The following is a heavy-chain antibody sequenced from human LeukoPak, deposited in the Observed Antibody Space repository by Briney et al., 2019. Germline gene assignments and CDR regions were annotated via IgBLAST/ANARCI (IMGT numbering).Heavy chain of an antibody. J-gene: IGHJ4*02. CDR1: GGSISSYY. V-gene: IGHV4-59*12. D-gene: IGHD2-8*02. CDR3: ATDTGGYYYFDY. CDR2: IYYSGST. Sequence: SETLSLTCTVSGGSISSYYWSWIRQPPGKGLEWIGYIYYSGSTNYNPSLKSRVTISVDTSKNQFSLKLSSVTAADTAVYYCATDTGGYYYFDYWGQGTLVTVSS.